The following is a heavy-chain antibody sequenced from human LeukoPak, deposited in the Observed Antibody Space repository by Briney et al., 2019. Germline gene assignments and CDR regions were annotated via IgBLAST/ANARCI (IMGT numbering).Heavy chain of an antibody. V-gene: IGHV3-11*01. CDR1: GVGFRDYY. CDR2: ISSSGSTT. CDR3: ARRHDYGDS. J-gene: IGHJ4*02. Sequence: GGSLRLSCAASGVGFRDYYMSWIRQAPGKGLERVSYISSSGSTTYYADSVKGRFTISRDNAKNSLYLQMNSLRAEDTAVYFCARRHDYGDSWGQGTLVTVSS.